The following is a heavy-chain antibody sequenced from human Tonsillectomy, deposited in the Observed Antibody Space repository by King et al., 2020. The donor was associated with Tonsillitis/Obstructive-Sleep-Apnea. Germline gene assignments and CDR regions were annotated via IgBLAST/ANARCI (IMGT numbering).Heavy chain of an antibody. D-gene: IGHD2-2*01. Sequence: VQLQQWGAGLLKPSETLSLTCAVYGGSFSGYYWSWIRQPPGKGLEWIGEINHSGSTNYNPSLKSRVTISVDTSKNQFSLKLSSVTAADTAVYYCATKVQGYCSSASCPNSHNWFDPWGQGTLVTVSS. CDR1: GGSFSGYY. CDR3: ATKVQGYCSSASCPNSHNWFDP. V-gene: IGHV4-34*01. J-gene: IGHJ5*02. CDR2: INHSGST.